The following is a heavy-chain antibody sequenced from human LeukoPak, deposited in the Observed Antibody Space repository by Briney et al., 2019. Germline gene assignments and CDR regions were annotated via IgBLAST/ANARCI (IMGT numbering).Heavy chain of an antibody. D-gene: IGHD3-22*01. J-gene: IGHJ4*02. Sequence: SDTLSLTCTVSGGSISSSSYYCRWIRQPPGKGLEWIGSIYYSGSTYYNPSLKSRVTISVDTSKNQFSLKLSSVTAADTAVYYCARNTNYYDSSGCDYWGQGTLVTVSS. CDR1: GGSISSSSYY. CDR3: ARNTNYYDSSGCDY. V-gene: IGHV4-39*07. CDR2: IYYSGST.